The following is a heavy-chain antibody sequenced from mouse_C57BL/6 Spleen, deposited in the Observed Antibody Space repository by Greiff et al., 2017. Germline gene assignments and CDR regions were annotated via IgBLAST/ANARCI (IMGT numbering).Heavy chain of an antibody. V-gene: IGHV1-81*01. CDR2: IYPRSGNT. Sequence: VQLQQSGAELARPGASVKLYCKASGYTFTSYGISWVKQRTGQGLEWIGEIYPRSGNTYYNEKFKGKATLTADKSSSTAYMELRSLTSEDSAVYFCAYDYDGYAMDYWGQGTSVTVSS. J-gene: IGHJ4*01. CDR3: AYDYDGYAMDY. CDR1: GYTFTSYG. D-gene: IGHD2-4*01.